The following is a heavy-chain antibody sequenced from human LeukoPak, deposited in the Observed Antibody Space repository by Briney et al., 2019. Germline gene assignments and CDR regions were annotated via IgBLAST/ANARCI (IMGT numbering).Heavy chain of an antibody. CDR3: ARLDCSSTSCYDADTFDI. CDR2: IYYSGST. V-gene: IGHV4-30-4*01. CDR1: GGSISSGDYY. J-gene: IGHJ3*02. Sequence: PSETLSLTCTVSGGSISSGDYYWSWIRQPPGKGLEWIGYIYYSGSTYYTPSLKSRVTISVDTSKNQFSLKLSSVTATDTAVYYCARLDCSSTSCYDADTFDIWGQGTMDTVSS. D-gene: IGHD2-2*01.